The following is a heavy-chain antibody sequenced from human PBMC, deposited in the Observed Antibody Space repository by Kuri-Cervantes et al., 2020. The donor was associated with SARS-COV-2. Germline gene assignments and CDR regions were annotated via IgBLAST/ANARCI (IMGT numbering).Heavy chain of an antibody. J-gene: IGHJ4*02. V-gene: IGHV1-8*01. Sequence: ASVKVSCKASGYSFSSYDINWVRQAAGQGLEWMGWLNPDTGNTGNAKEFQGRVTMTTDTSINTAYMELSSLRSEDTAVYYCARGSRGYYYDSSGTFDYWGQGTLVTVSS. CDR2: LNPDTGNT. CDR3: ARGSRGYYYDSSGTFDY. CDR1: GYSFSSYD. D-gene: IGHD3-22*01.